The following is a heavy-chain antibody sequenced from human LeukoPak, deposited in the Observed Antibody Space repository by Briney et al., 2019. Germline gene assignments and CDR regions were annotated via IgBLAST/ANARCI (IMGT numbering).Heavy chain of an antibody. Sequence: PGGSLRLSCAASGFTFSTYGMHWVRQAPGKGLEWVSFIRYDGSNIYYADSVKGRFTISRDNSKNTLYLQMNSLRAEDTAVYYCAKDESYYDGYFDYWGQGTLVTVSS. CDR1: GFTFSTYG. V-gene: IGHV3-30*02. CDR2: IRYDGSNI. J-gene: IGHJ4*02. CDR3: AKDESYYDGYFDY. D-gene: IGHD1-26*01.